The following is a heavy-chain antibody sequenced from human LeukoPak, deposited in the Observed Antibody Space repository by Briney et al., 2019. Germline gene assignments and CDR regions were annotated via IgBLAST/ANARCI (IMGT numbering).Heavy chain of an antibody. CDR3: ARASNREKLDILTGDLYYYYYYGMDV. CDR1: GFTFSSYA. J-gene: IGHJ6*02. Sequence: GGSLRLSCAASGFTFSSYAMSWVRQAPGKGLEWVSAISGSGGSTYYADSVKGRFTISRDNSRNTLYLQMNSLRAEDTAVYYCARASNREKLDILTGDLYYYYYYGMDVWGQGTTVTVSS. D-gene: IGHD3-9*01. V-gene: IGHV3-23*01. CDR2: ISGSGGST.